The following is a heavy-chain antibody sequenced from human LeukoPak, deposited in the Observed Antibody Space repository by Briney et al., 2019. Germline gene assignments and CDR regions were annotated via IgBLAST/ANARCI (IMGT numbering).Heavy chain of an antibody. D-gene: IGHD4-17*01. CDR1: GGSISSSSYY. V-gene: IGHV4-39*01. CDR3: ARHATVTSFTFAH. J-gene: IGHJ4*02. Sequence: SETLSLTCTVSGGSISSSSYYWGWIRQPPGKGLEWIGSVYYSGNTYYNPALKSRVTISVDTSKNQFSLELNSVTAADTAVYYCARHATVTSFTFAHWGQGTLVTVSS. CDR2: VYYSGNT.